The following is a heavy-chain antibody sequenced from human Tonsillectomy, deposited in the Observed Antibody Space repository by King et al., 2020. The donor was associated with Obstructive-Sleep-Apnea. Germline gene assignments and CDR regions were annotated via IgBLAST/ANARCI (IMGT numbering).Heavy chain of an antibody. CDR2: TYYRSKWYN. D-gene: IGHD6-25*01. CDR3: ARGNIAAPCAWFDP. J-gene: IGHJ5*02. CDR1: GDSVSSNSAV. V-gene: IGHV6-1*01. Sequence: VQLQQSGPGLVKPSQTLSLTCAISGDSVSSNSAVWSWIRQSPSRGLEWLGRTYYRSKWYNDYALFVKSRITINSDTSKNQFSLQLNSVTPEDTAVYSCARGNIAAPCAWFDPWGQGTLVTVSS.